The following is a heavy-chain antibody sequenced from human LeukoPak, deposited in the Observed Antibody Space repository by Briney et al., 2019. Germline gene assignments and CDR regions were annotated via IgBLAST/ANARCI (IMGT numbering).Heavy chain of an antibody. CDR3: ATSSVRGVILWFDP. CDR2: FDPEDGET. Sequence: GASVKVSCKASGYTLTELSMHWVRQAPGKGLEWMGGFDPEDGETIYAQKFQGRVTMTEDTSTDTAYMELSSLRSEDTAVYYCATSSVRGVILWFDPWGQGTLVTVSS. CDR1: GYTLTELS. V-gene: IGHV1-24*01. J-gene: IGHJ5*02. D-gene: IGHD3-10*01.